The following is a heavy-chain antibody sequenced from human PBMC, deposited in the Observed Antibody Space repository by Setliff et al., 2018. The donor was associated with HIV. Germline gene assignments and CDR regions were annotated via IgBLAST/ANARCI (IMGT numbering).Heavy chain of an antibody. Sequence: SSETLSLTCAVSGGSISSSNWWSWVRQPPGKGLEWIGEIYHSGSTNYNPSLKSRVSISVDTSKNQFSLKLSSVTAADTAVYYCARLSRIAAAYFQHWGQGTLVTVSS. D-gene: IGHD6-25*01. V-gene: IGHV4-4*02. CDR1: GGSISSSNW. CDR2: IYHSGST. J-gene: IGHJ1*01. CDR3: ARLSRIAAAYFQH.